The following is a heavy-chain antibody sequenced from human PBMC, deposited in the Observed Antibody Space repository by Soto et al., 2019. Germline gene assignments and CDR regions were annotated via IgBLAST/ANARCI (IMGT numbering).Heavy chain of an antibody. V-gene: IGHV1-8*01. J-gene: IGHJ6*03. CDR3: ARVRRSSSWEIYYYYYMDV. CDR2: MNPNSGNT. CDR1: GYTFPSYD. D-gene: IGHD6-13*01. Sequence: RASVKVSCKASGYTFPSYDINWVRQATGQGLEWMGWMNPNSGNTGYAQKFQGRVTMTRNTSISTAYMELSSLRSEDTAVYYCARVRRSSSWEIYYYYYMDVWGKGTTVTVSS.